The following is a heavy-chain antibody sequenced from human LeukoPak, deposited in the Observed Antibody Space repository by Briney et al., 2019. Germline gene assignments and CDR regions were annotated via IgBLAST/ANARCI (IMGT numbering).Heavy chain of an antibody. J-gene: IGHJ4*02. Sequence: GGSLRLSCAASGFTFSSYGMHWVRQAPGKGLEWVAVISYDGSNKYYADSVKGRFTISRDNSKNTLYLQMNSLRAEDTAVYHCAKDASNHGDYWGQGTLVTVSS. D-gene: IGHD1-14*01. CDR1: GFTFSSYG. V-gene: IGHV3-30*18. CDR2: ISYDGSNK. CDR3: AKDASNHGDY.